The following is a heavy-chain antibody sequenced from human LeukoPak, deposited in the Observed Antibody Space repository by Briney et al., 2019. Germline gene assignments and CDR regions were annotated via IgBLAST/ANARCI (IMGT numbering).Heavy chain of an antibody. CDR2: IYYDGSP. J-gene: IGHJ3*02. D-gene: IGHD5-24*01. CDR3: ARQVLEMTAMYAFDI. Sequence: SETLSLTCTAPGGSIRSSSYYWGWIRQPPGKGLEWIGSIYYDGSPSYNPPLKSRATIPVDTSKNQFSLKVRSVTPADTPFYYCARQVLEMTAMYAFDIWGQGTIVTVSS. V-gene: IGHV4-39*01. CDR1: GGSIRSSSYY.